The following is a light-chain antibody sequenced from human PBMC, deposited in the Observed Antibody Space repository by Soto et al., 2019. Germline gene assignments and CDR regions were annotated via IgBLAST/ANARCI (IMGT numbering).Light chain of an antibody. CDR1: NIGSKS. Sequence: LTQPPSVSVAPGKTARITCGGNNIGSKSVHWYQQQPGQAPVLVIYYDSDRPSGIPERFSGSNSGNTATLTISRVEAGDEADYYCQVWDSSSDHVVFGGGTKLTVL. CDR2: YDS. J-gene: IGLJ2*01. CDR3: QVWDSSSDHVV. V-gene: IGLV3-21*04.